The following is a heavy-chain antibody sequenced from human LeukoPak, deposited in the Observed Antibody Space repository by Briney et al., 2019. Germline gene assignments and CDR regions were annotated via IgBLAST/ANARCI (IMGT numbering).Heavy chain of an antibody. CDR1: GFTFSSYA. Sequence: GGSLRLSCAASGFTFSSYAMHWVRQAPGKGLVWVSRVKSDGSSTSYADSVKGRFTISRDNAKNSLYLQMNSLRAEDTALYYCAKDIWYSGYGGFDYWGQGTLVTVSS. D-gene: IGHD5-12*01. CDR3: AKDIWYSGYGGFDY. J-gene: IGHJ4*02. CDR2: VKSDGSST. V-gene: IGHV3-74*01.